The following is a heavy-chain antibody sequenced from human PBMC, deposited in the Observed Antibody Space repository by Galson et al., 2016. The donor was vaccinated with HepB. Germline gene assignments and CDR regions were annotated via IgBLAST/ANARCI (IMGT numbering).Heavy chain of an antibody. CDR2: IRSSSNNI. CDR1: GFTLSSYS. CDR3: ARGCWFGLDRKYGMGV. Sequence: SLRLSCAASGFTLSSYSMNWVRQAPGKGLEWVSYIRSSSNNIYYADSVKGRFTISRDNAKDSLFLQMKSLRDEDTAVYYCARGCWFGLDRKYGMGVWGQGTTVTVSS. D-gene: IGHD3-10*01. J-gene: IGHJ6*02. V-gene: IGHV3-48*02.